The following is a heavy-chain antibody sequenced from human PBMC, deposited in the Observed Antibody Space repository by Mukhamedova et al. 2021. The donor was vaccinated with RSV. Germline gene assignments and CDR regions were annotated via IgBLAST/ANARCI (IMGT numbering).Heavy chain of an antibody. D-gene: IGHD3-22*01. V-gene: IGHV3-73*01. CDR3: TSSYYYDSTIPIGPGMDD. J-gene: IGHJ6*02. Sequence: SYATAYAASVKGRFTISRDDSKNTAYLQMNSLKTEDTAVYYCTSSYYYDSTIPIGPGMDDWGQGTTVTVSS. CDR2: SYAT.